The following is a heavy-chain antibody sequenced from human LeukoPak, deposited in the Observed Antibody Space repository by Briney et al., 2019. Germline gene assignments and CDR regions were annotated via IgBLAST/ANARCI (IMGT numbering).Heavy chain of an antibody. CDR2: IYYSGST. D-gene: IGHD2-15*01. Sequence: PSETLSLTCTVSGGSISSSSYYWGWIRQPPGKGLEWIGSIYYSGSTYYNPSLKSRVTISVDTSKNQFSLKLSSVTAADTAVYYCARWGLGVGNLFDPWGQGTLVTVSS. CDR3: ARWGLGVGNLFDP. V-gene: IGHV4-39*07. CDR1: GGSISSSSYY. J-gene: IGHJ5*02.